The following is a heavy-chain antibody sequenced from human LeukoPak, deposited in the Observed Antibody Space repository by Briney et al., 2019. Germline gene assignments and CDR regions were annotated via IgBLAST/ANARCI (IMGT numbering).Heavy chain of an antibody. V-gene: IGHV3-30*18. CDR2: ISYDGSNK. CDR3: AKVDGDYYCYGMDV. D-gene: IGHD4-17*01. J-gene: IGHJ6*04. Sequence: GGSLRLSCAASGFTFSSYGMHWVRQAPGKGLEWVAVISYDGSNKYYADSVKGRFTISRDNSKNTLYLQMNSLRAEDTAVYYCAKVDGDYYCYGMDVWGKGTTVTVSS. CDR1: GFTFSSYG.